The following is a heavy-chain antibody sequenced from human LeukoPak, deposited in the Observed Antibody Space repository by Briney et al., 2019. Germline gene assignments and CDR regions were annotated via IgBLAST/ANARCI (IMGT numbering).Heavy chain of an antibody. CDR2: IYCSGST. J-gene: IGHJ3*02. CDR3: AREMTDAFDI. Sequence: SETLSLTCTVSGGSISSYYWSWIRRPPGKGLEWIGYIYCSGSTNYNPSLKSRVTISVDTSKNQFSLKLSSVTAADTAVYYCAREMTDAFDIWGQGTMVTVSS. CDR1: GGSISSYY. V-gene: IGHV4-59*01.